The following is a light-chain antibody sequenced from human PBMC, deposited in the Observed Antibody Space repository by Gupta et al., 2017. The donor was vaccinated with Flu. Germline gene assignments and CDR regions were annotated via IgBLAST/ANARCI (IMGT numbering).Light chain of an antibody. V-gene: IGKV3-20*01. CDR1: QSVSSTS. Sequence: ESGTLSCRASQSVSSTSLAWYQQKPGQAPRLLIYGVSSRATGIPDRFSGSGSGTDFTLTISRLEPEDFAVYYCQHYGSSLWTFGQGTKVEIK. CDR2: GVS. CDR3: QHYGSSLWT. J-gene: IGKJ1*01.